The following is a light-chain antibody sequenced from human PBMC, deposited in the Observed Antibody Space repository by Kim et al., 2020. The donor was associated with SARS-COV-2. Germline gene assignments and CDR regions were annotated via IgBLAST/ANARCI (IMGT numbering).Light chain of an antibody. CDR3: QQRDT. Sequence: DIQMTQSPSSLSASVGDRVTITCQASQDISNYLNWYQQKPGKAPKLLIYDASNLETGVPSRFSGSGSGTDFTFTISSLQPEDIATYYCQQRDTFGGGTKVDIK. CDR1: QDISNY. V-gene: IGKV1-33*01. CDR2: DAS. J-gene: IGKJ4*01.